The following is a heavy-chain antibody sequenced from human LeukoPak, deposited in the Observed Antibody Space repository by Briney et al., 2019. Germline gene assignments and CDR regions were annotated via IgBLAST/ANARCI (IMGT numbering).Heavy chain of an antibody. V-gene: IGHV4-39*07. Sequence: SETLSLTCTVSGGSISSSSYYWGWIRQPPGKGLEWIGSIYYSGSTYYNPSLKSRVTISVDTSKNQFSLKLSSVTAADTAVYYCARVVAATPGLGYWGQGTLVTVSS. D-gene: IGHD2-15*01. J-gene: IGHJ4*02. CDR2: IYYSGST. CDR3: ARVVAATPGLGY. CDR1: GGSISSSSYY.